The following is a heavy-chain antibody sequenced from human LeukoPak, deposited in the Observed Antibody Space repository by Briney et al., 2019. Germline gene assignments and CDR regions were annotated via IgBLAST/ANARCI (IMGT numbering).Heavy chain of an antibody. CDR1: GGSFSGYY. CDR3: ASRSLSGSYDGWFDP. V-gene: IGHV4-34*01. D-gene: IGHD3-10*01. J-gene: IGHJ5*02. CDR2: INHSGST. Sequence: SETLSLTCAVYGGSFSGYYWSWIRQPPGKGLEWIGEINHSGSTNYNPSLKSRVTISVDTSKNQFSLKLSSVTAADTAVYYCASRSLSGSYDGWFDPWGQGTLVTVSS.